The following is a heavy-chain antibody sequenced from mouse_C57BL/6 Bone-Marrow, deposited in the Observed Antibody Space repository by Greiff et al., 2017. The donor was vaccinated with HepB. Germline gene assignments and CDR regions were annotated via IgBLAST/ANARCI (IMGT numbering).Heavy chain of an antibody. V-gene: IGHV2-2*01. J-gene: IGHJ2*01. CDR1: GFSLTSYG. Sequence: VQLQESGPGLVQPSQSLSITCTVSGFSLTSYGVHWVRQSPGKGLEWLGVIWSGGSTDYNAAFISRLSISKDTSKSQVFFKMNSLQADDTAIYYCARNPYYGSSYYFDYWGQGTTLTVSS. CDR3: ARNPYYGSSYYFDY. D-gene: IGHD1-1*01. CDR2: IWSGGST.